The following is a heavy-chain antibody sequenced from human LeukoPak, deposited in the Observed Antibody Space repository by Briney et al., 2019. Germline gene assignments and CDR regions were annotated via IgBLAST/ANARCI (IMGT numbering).Heavy chain of an antibody. J-gene: IGHJ4*02. CDR1: GFTFSSHA. D-gene: IGHD6-13*01. CDR2: ISGSGDST. V-gene: IGHV3-23*01. Sequence: PGGSLRLSCAASGFTFSSHAMSWVRQAPGRGLERVSGISGSGDSTYYADSVKGRFTISRDNPKNTLYLQMNSLRAEDTALYYCAKREQQLIIQLFDYWGQGTLVTVSS. CDR3: AKREQQLIIQLFDY.